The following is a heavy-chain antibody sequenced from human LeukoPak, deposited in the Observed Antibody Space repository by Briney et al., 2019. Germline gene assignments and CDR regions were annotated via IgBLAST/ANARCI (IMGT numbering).Heavy chain of an antibody. D-gene: IGHD6-6*01. J-gene: IGHJ4*02. CDR1: GFTFSSYG. Sequence: RGSLRLSCAASGFTFSSYGMHWVRQAPGKGLEWVAVISYDGSNKYYADSVKGRFTISRDNSKNTLYLQMNSLRAEDTAVYYCARGQAARSHFDYWGQGTLVTVSS. CDR2: ISYDGSNK. V-gene: IGHV3-30*03. CDR3: ARGQAARSHFDY.